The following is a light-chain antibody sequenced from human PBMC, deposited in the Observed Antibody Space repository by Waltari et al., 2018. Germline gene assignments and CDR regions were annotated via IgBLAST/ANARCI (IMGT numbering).Light chain of an antibody. CDR3: AAWDDSLNSRV. Sequence: QSVLTQPPSASGAPGQRVTIPCSGGHSNIGSNYLFWYQQLPGTAPKLLIYRNDQRPSGVPDRFSGSKSGTSASLAITGLRSEDEAEYYCAAWDDSLNSRVFGGGTKLTVL. CDR2: RND. J-gene: IGLJ3*02. CDR1: HSNIGSNY. V-gene: IGLV1-47*01.